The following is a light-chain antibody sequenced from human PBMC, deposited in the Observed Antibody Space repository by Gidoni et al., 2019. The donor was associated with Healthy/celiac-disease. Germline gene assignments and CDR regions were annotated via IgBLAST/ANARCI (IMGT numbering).Light chain of an antibody. V-gene: IGKV1-8*01. CDR2: AAS. CDR3: QQYYSYPRDLT. J-gene: IGKJ4*01. Sequence: AIRMTQSPSSFSASTGDRVTITCRASQGISSYLAWYQQKPGKAPKLLIYAASTLQSGVPSRFSGSGSGTDFTLTISYLQSEDFATYYCQQYYSYPRDLTFGGGTKVEIK. CDR1: QGISSY.